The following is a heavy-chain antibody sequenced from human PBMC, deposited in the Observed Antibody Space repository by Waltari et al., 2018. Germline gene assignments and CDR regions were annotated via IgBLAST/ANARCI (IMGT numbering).Heavy chain of an antibody. CDR1: GFTFSNYW. CDR3: AKTPYTYGSGFDY. V-gene: IGHV3-7*03. J-gene: IGHJ4*02. D-gene: IGHD3-10*01. CDR2: VQHDGTEK. Sequence: EVQLVESGGGLVQPGGSLRLSCAASGFTFSNYWMNWLRQAPGKGLEWVANVQHDGTEKYYLDSVKGRFTISRDNAKSSLYLQMNSLRVEDTAVYYCAKTPYTYGSGFDYWGQGTLVTVSS.